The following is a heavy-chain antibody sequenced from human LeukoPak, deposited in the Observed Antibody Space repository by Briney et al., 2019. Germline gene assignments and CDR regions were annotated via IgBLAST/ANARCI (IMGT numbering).Heavy chain of an antibody. J-gene: IGHJ4*02. CDR3: ARDRIVGAT. V-gene: IGHV3-30-3*01. D-gene: IGHD1-26*01. CDR2: ISYDGSNK. Sequence: GGSLRLSCAASGFTFSSYAMHWVRQAPGKGLEWVAVISYDGSNKYYADSVKGRFTISRDNSKNTLYLRMNSLRAEDTAVYYCARDRIVGATWGQGTLVTVSS. CDR1: GFTFSSYA.